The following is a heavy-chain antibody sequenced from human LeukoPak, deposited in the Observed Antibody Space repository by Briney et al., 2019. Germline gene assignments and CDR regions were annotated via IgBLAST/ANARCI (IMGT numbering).Heavy chain of an antibody. V-gene: IGHV4-61*05. Sequence: SETLSLTCTVSGGSISSSSHYWGWIRQSPGKGLGWIGYIYYSGSTNYNPSLKSRVTISVDTSKNQFSLKLSSVTAADTAVYYCARPSVAHPLYGMDVWGQGTTVTVSS. J-gene: IGHJ6*02. CDR2: IYYSGST. D-gene: IGHD6-19*01. CDR3: ARPSVAHPLYGMDV. CDR1: GGSISSSSHY.